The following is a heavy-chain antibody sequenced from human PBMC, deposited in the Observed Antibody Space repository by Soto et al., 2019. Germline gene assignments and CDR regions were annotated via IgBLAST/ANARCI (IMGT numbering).Heavy chain of an antibody. Sequence: XGSLRLSCAASGFTFTRYSMNWVRQAPGKGLEWVSSISSTTNYIYYGDSMKGRFTISRDNAKNSLYLEMNSLRAEDTAVYYCARESEDLTSNFDCWGQGTLVTVSS. CDR2: ISSTTNYI. CDR3: ARESEDLTSNFDC. V-gene: IGHV3-21*06. J-gene: IGHJ4*02. CDR1: GFTFTRYS.